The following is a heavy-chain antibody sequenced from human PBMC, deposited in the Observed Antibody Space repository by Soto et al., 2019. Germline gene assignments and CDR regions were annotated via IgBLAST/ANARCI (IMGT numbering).Heavy chain of an antibody. J-gene: IGHJ5*01. D-gene: IGHD3-10*01. CDR3: EKDSRGHPLNRLDS. CDR1: GGSLREFGHF. CDR2: STYTGVT. Sequence: SETLSLTCTVSGGSLREFGHFWTWIRQRPGRGLEWIGYSTYTGVTYYSPSLQSRISISVDTSKNQFSLTLNSVTAADTAVYYCEKDSRGHPLNRLDSWGHGTLVTVSS. V-gene: IGHV4-31*03.